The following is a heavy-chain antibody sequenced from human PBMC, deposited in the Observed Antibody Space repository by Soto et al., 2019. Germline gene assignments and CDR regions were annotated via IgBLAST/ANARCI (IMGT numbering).Heavy chain of an antibody. CDR2: IFSNDEK. Sequence: QVTLKESGPVLVKPTETLTLTCTVSGFSLSNPRMGVSWIRQPPGKALEWLAHIFSNDEKSYNTSLKSRLTISKDTSKSQVVLTMTNMDPVDTATYYCARIPPTYSTGWLNTFDYWGQGTLVTVSS. V-gene: IGHV2-26*01. CDR1: GFSLSNPRMG. CDR3: ARIPPTYSTGWLNTFDY. J-gene: IGHJ4*02. D-gene: IGHD6-19*01.